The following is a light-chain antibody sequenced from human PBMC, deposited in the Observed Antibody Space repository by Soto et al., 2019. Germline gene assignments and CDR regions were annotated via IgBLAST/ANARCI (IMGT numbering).Light chain of an antibody. Sequence: EIVLTQSPGTLSSSPGERATLSCRASQSVSSSYLAWYQQKPGQAPRLLIYGASSRATGIPDRFSGSGSGTDFTLTISRLEPEDFAVYYCQQYGSSPRVTFGGGTKVDIK. CDR3: QQYGSSPRVT. J-gene: IGKJ4*01. V-gene: IGKV3-20*01. CDR2: GAS. CDR1: QSVSSSY.